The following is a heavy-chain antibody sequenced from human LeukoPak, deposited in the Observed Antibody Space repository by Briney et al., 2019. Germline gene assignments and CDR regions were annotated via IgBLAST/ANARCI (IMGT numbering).Heavy chain of an antibody. CDR1: GFTFSSYS. CDR2: ISSSSSTI. D-gene: IGHD1-26*01. Sequence: GGSRRLSCAASGFTFSSYSMNWVRQAPGKGLEWVSYISSSSSTICYADSVKGRFTISRDNAKNSLYLQMNSLRAEDTAVYYCAKYLGATSEHYWGQGTLVTVSS. J-gene: IGHJ4*02. CDR3: AKYLGATSEHY. V-gene: IGHV3-48*04.